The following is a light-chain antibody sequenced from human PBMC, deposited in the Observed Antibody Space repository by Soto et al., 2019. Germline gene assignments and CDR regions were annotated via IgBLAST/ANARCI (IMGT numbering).Light chain of an antibody. Sequence: VVTHSPGTLSLSTGERATLSCRASQSVSSSYLAWFQQKPGQAPRVLIYGASSRATGIPDRFSGSGSGTDFTLTISRLEPEDFAVYYCQQYGSLPWTFGQGTKVDIK. CDR1: QSVSSSY. J-gene: IGKJ1*01. V-gene: IGKV3-20*01. CDR2: GAS. CDR3: QQYGSLPWT.